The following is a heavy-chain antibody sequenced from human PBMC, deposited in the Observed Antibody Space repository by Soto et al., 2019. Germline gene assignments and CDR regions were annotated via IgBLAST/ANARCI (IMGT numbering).Heavy chain of an antibody. CDR2: ISANSGNT. CDR1: GYTFTSYC. CDR3: ATAGNYDSSGRDF. V-gene: IGHV1-18*01. Sequence: ASVKVSCKASGYTFTSYCISWVRQAPGQGLEWMGWISANSGNTNYAQKLQGRVTMTTDTSTSTAYMELRSLRSDDTAVYYCATAGNYDSSGRDFWGQGTLVTVSS. J-gene: IGHJ4*02. D-gene: IGHD3-22*01.